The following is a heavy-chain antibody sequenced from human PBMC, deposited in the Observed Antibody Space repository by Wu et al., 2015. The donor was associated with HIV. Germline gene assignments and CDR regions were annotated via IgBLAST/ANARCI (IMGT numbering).Heavy chain of an antibody. Sequence: QVHMMQSESEVAKPGASVKVSCKTSGYPFSDNYIHWVRQAPGQGLEWMGWINPNSGGSKSPQKFQGRVIMTRDTSVNTVYLELTRLKFDDTAIYYCAKDYGIVGSTLPEYFQHWGQGTLVTVSS. CDR2: INPNSGGS. J-gene: IGHJ1*01. D-gene: IGHD2-21*01. CDR1: GYPFSDNY. CDR3: AKDYGIVGSTLPEYFQH. V-gene: IGHV1-2*02.